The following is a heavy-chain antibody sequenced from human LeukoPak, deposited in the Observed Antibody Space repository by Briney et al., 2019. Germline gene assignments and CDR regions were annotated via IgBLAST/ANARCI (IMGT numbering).Heavy chain of an antibody. CDR2: ISGGNGNT. Sequence: ASVKVSCKAPGYTFTGYYMHWVRQAPGQGLEWMGWISGGNGNTDYPQTLQDRFTMTTDTSTNTAYMELRNLRPDDTAVYYCARDLPLGSMGGSAFDLWGQGTLVIVSS. CDR3: ARDLPLGSMGGSAFDL. V-gene: IGHV1-18*04. D-gene: IGHD2-15*01. J-gene: IGHJ4*02. CDR1: GYTFTGYY.